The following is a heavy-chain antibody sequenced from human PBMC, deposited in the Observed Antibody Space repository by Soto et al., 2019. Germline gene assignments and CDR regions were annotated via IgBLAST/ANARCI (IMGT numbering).Heavy chain of an antibody. CDR1: GFIFSNYA. CDR3: VRDHRWAFDF. CDR2: ISIGSGSI. D-gene: IGHD2-15*01. J-gene: IGHJ3*01. V-gene: IGHV3-48*02. Sequence: EVQLVESGGGLLQPGRSLRVSCAASGFIFSNYAMNWVRQAPGKGLEWVSYISIGSGSIFYADSVKGRFTISRDDASNSLFLQMNTLRDEDTAVYYCVRDHRWAFDFWGQGTMVTVSS.